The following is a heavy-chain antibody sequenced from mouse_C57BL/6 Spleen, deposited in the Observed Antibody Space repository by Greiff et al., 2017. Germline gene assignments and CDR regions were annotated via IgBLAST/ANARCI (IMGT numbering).Heavy chain of an antibody. J-gene: IGHJ1*03. D-gene: IGHD1-1*01. V-gene: IGHV1-72*01. CDR3: ARKGPITTVDWYFDV. Sequence: QVQLKESGAELVKPGASVKLSCKASGYTFTSYWMHWVKQRPGRGLEWIGRIDPNSGGTKYNEKFKSKATLTVDKPSSTAYMQLSSLTSEDSAVYYCARKGPITTVDWYFDVWGTGTTVTVSS. CDR1: GYTFTSYW. CDR2: IDPNSGGT.